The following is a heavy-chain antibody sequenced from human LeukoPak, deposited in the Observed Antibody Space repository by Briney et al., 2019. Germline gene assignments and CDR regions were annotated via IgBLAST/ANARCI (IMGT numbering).Heavy chain of an antibody. Sequence: SETLSLTCTVSGVSISSGSYYWSWIRQPAGKGLEWIGRIYTSGSTNYNPSLKSRVTISVDTSKKQFSLKLSSVTAADTAVYYCARDRAGTPDYWGQGTLVTVSS. CDR3: ARDRAGTPDY. CDR2: IYTSGST. D-gene: IGHD1-1*01. CDR1: GVSISSGSYY. J-gene: IGHJ4*02. V-gene: IGHV4-61*02.